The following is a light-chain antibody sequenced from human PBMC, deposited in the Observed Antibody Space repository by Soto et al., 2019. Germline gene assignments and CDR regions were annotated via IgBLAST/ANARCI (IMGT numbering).Light chain of an antibody. J-gene: IGLJ1*01. CDR2: YNN. CDR3: AAWDASLSACV. V-gene: IGLV1-47*02. CDR1: DSNIGSNS. Sequence: HSVLTPPPSASVTAGQVVTISCSGGDSNIGSNSVYWYQHLPRMAPKLLIYYNNQRPSGVPDRFSGSRSGTSASLAIVGLRSEDEAVYYCAAWDASLSACVFGNGTKVTVL.